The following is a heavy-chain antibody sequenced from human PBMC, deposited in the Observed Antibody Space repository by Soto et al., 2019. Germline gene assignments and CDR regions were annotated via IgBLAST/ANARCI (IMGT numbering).Heavy chain of an antibody. CDR3: AKEGYCSGATCYRVFDF. J-gene: IGHJ4*02. CDR1: GFTFISHG. D-gene: IGHD2-15*01. V-gene: IGHV3-30*18. CDR2: ISYDGRDQ. Sequence: QVRLVESGGGVVQPGSYLRLSCAASGFTFISHGMHWVRQAPGKGLEWVALISYDGRDQYYPDSVKGRFTISRDNSKKNVYLQMTSLRPEDTGVYYCAKEGYCSGATCYRVFDFWGQGTLVTVSS.